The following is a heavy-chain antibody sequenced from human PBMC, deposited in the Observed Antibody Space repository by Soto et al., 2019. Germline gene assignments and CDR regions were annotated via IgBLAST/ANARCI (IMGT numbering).Heavy chain of an antibody. CDR2: ISYDGSNK. V-gene: IGHV3-30*18. D-gene: IGHD6-19*01. J-gene: IGHJ6*02. Sequence: SLRLSCAASGVTCSSYGMHLVRQAPGKGLEWVAVISYDGSNKYYADSVKGRFTISRDNSKNTLYLQMNSLRAEDTAVYYCAKEVVRLVEPDYYYYYGMDVWGQGTTVTVSS. CDR1: GVTCSSYG. CDR3: AKEVVRLVEPDYYYYYGMDV.